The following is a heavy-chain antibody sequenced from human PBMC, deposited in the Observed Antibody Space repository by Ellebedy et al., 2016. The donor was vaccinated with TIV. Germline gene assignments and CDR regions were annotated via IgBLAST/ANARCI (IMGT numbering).Heavy chain of an antibody. CDR3: ARDPSRGASPKNFDY. CDR1: GFTFSSYA. CDR2: ISGSGGST. D-gene: IGHD3-10*01. Sequence: GGSLRLXCAAYGFTFSSYAMSWVRQAPGKGLEWVSAISGSGGSTYYADSVKGRFTISRDNSKNTLYLQMNSLRAEDTAVYYCARDPSRGASPKNFDYWGQGTLVTVSS. J-gene: IGHJ4*02. V-gene: IGHV3-23*01.